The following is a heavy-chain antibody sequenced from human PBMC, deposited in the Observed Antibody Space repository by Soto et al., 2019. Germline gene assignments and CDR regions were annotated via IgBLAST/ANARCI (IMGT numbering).Heavy chain of an antibody. CDR2: YHGDGST. D-gene: IGHD5-12*01. J-gene: IGHJ4*02. CDR3: AAGLRFRYFDY. CDR1: GFTVSGNS. V-gene: IGHV3-53*04. Sequence: EVQLVESGGNLVQPGGSLRLSCAASGFTVSGNSMTWVRQAPGKGLEWVSVYHGDGSTYYADSVKGRFTIFRHDSKNTLYLQMTSLRPDDTAVYYCAAGLRFRYFDYWGQGTLVTVSS.